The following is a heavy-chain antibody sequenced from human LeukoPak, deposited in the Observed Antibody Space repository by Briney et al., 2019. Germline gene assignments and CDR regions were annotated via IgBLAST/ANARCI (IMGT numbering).Heavy chain of an antibody. CDR3: ARHSKTYYYGSGSYYPFDY. J-gene: IGHJ4*02. D-gene: IGHD3-10*01. CDR2: ISAYNGNT. Sequence: ASVKVSCMASGYTFTSYGISWVRQAPGQGLEWMGWISAYNGNTNYAQKLQGRVTMTTDTSTSTAYMELRSLRSDDTAVYYCARHSKTYYYGSGSYYPFDYWGQGTLVTVSS. V-gene: IGHV1-18*01. CDR1: GYTFTSYG.